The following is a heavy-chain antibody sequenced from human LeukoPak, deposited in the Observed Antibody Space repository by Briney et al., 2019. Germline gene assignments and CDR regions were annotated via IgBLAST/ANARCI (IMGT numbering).Heavy chain of an antibody. V-gene: IGHV3-30*02. CDR2: IRYDGSNK. Sequence: GGSLRLSCAASGFTFSSYGMHWVRQAPGKGLEWVAFIRYDGSNKYYADSVKGRFTISRDNSKNTLYLQMNSLRAEDTAVYYCARDSGLRFLEFYFDYWGQGTLVTVSS. CDR3: ARDSGLRFLEFYFDY. J-gene: IGHJ4*02. D-gene: IGHD3-3*01. CDR1: GFTFSSYG.